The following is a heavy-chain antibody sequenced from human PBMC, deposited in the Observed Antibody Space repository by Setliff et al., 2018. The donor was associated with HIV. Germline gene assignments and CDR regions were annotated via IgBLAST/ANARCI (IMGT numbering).Heavy chain of an antibody. CDR1: GYTFTDYF. CDR3: ARVESGSDY. D-gene: IGHD5-12*01. Sequence: ASVKVSCKASGYTFTDYFIHWVRQAPGQGLEWVGWISPRNGGTNYAQKFQGRVTMTRDTSITTAYMELSRLRSDDTAVYYCARVESGSDYWGQGTLVTVSS. CDR2: ISPRNGGT. J-gene: IGHJ4*02. V-gene: IGHV1-2*02.